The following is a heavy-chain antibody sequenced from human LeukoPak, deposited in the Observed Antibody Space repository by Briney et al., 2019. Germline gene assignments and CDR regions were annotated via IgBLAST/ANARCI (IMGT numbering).Heavy chain of an antibody. J-gene: IGHJ4*02. CDR1: GGTFNSYA. Sequence: SVKVSCKASGGTFNSYAINWVRQAPGQGLEWMGGIIPRLGTTKYIEKFQGRITITTDESTTTAYMELTSLRSEDTAVYYCAADGTDWGQGTLVTVSS. V-gene: IGHV1-69*05. CDR2: IIPRLGTT. CDR3: AADGTD.